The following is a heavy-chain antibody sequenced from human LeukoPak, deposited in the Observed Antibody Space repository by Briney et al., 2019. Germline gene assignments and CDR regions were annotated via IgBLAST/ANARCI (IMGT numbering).Heavy chain of an antibody. CDR2: IRYDGSNK. D-gene: IGHD2-15*01. CDR3: VRGGASTWS. J-gene: IGHJ5*02. Sequence: GGSLRLSCAASGFTFSSYGMHWVRQAPGKGLEWVAFIRYDGSNKYYADSVKGRFTISRDDAKNTLYLQMNSLRAEDTAVYYCVRGGASTWSWGQGTLVTVSS. V-gene: IGHV3-30*02. CDR1: GFTFSSYG.